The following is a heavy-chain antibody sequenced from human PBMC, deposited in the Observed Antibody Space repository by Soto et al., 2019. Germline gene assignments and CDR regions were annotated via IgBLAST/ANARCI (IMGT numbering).Heavy chain of an antibody. D-gene: IGHD3-22*01. J-gene: IGHJ5*02. Sequence: PGGSLRLSCAASGFTFSSYAMSWVRQAPGKGLDWVSTISGSGSGTYYADSVKGRFTISRDNSKNTLYLHMDRLRAEDTAVYFCTKDQVEGYYDTGGSQGSWGQATLVPLSS. CDR2: ISGSGSGT. V-gene: IGHV3-23*01. CDR1: GFTFSSYA. CDR3: TKDQVEGYYDTGGSQGS.